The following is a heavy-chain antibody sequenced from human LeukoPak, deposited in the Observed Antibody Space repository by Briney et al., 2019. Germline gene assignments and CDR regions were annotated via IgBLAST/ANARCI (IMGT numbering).Heavy chain of an antibody. CDR2: INPTSGGT. J-gene: IGHJ4*02. CDR3: AKRTAIDSSGYGFDY. V-gene: IGHV1-2*02. CDR1: GGTFSSYA. D-gene: IGHD3-22*01. Sequence: ASVKVSCKASGGTFSSYAISWVRQAPGQGLEWMGWINPTSGGTNSAQKFQGRVAMTRDTSISTAYMDLISLRSDDTAVYYCAKRTAIDSSGYGFDYWGQGTLVTVSS.